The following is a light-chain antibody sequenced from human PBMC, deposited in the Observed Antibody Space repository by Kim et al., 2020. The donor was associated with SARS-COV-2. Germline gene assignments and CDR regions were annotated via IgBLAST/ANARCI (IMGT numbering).Light chain of an antibody. Sequence: QSALTQPRSVSGSPGQSVTISCTGTSSDVGHYDYVSWYQQHPGKAPKLMIFDVTKRPSGVPDRFSGSKSGNTASLTISGLQADDDADYYCCSFAGTYTPVIFGGGTQLTV. J-gene: IGLJ2*01. V-gene: IGLV2-11*01. CDR3: CSFAGTYTPVI. CDR1: SSDVGHYDY. CDR2: DVT.